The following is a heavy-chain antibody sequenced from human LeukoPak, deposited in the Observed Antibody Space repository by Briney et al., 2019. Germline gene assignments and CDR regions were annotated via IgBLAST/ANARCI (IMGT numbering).Heavy chain of an antibody. J-gene: IGHJ6*02. D-gene: IGHD3-3*01. Sequence: GGSLRLSCAASGFTVSSNYMSWVRQAPGKGLEWVSIIYGGGSTFYADSVKGRFTISRDNSKNTLYLQMNSLRAEDTAVYYCAKDFGVVTRYYYYYGMDVWGQGTTVTVSS. V-gene: IGHV3-53*01. CDR3: AKDFGVVTRYYYYYGMDV. CDR1: GFTVSSNY. CDR2: IYGGGST.